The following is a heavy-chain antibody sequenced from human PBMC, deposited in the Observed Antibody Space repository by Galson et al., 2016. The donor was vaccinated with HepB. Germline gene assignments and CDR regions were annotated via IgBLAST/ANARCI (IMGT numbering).Heavy chain of an antibody. Sequence: SETLSLTCTVSGGSISRSAYYWGWIRQPPGKGLEWIGSIHYSGSTSYYASLKSRVTISVDTSKNQFSLNLRSVTAAETAVYYCARHSGVSSVTYQGIDYWGQGTLVTVSA. CDR2: IHYSGST. D-gene: IGHD1-26*01. CDR1: GGSISRSAYY. CDR3: ARHSGVSSVTYQGIDY. V-gene: IGHV4-39*01. J-gene: IGHJ4*02.